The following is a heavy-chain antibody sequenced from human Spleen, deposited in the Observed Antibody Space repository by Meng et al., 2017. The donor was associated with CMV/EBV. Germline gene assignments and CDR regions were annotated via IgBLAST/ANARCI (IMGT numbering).Heavy chain of an antibody. CDR3: ARRCSTSCYYGMDV. D-gene: IGHD2-2*01. Sequence: GGSLRLSCKGSGYSFTSYWIGWVRQTPGKGLEWMGIIYPGDSDTRYSPSFQGQVTISADKSISTAYLQWSSLKASDTAMYYCARRCSTSCYYGMDVWGQGTTVTVSS. CDR2: IYPGDSDT. J-gene: IGHJ6*02. V-gene: IGHV5-51*01. CDR1: GYSFTSYW.